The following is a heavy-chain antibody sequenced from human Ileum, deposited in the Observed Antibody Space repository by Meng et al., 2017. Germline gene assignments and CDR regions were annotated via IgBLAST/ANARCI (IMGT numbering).Heavy chain of an antibody. CDR2: AGT. CDR3: ARDHWGSLDY. CDR1: GGSVSTSDYQ. J-gene: IGHJ4*02. D-gene: IGHD7-27*01. V-gene: IGHV4-61*08. Sequence: QGQLQESGPGLVRPSETLSLSCTVSGGSVSTSDYQWGWIRQPPGKGLEWIGYAGTNYNPSLKSRVTISVDTSKRQFSLKLTSVTAADTAVYYCARDHWGSLDYWGQGILVTVSS.